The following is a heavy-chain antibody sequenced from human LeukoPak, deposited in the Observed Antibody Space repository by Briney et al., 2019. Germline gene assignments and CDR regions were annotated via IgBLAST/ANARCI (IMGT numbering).Heavy chain of an antibody. J-gene: IGHJ4*02. CDR2: ISYRGST. D-gene: IGHD5-12*01. CDR3: AKHLAPGSGYLTLDD. V-gene: IGHV4-59*08. CDR1: DGSISPHY. Sequence: SETLSLTCTVSDGSISPHYWSWIRQSPGKGLEWIGHISYRGSTDYNSALKSRVTISIDTSKNQFSLNLSSVTAADTAMYYCAKHLAPGSGYLTLDDWGQGILVTVSS.